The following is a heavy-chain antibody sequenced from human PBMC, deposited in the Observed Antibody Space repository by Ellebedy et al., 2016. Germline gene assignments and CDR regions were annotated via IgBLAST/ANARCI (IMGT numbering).Heavy chain of an antibody. CDR2: IIVGSGKT. D-gene: IGHD3-10*01. Sequence: SVKVSXXASGFTFSTSAVQWVRQARGQRLEWIGWIIVGSGKTNYAQKFQGRVTITRDTSISTAYMELSRLRSDDTAVYYCAIKEPVWFGESGFDYWGQGTLVTVSS. J-gene: IGHJ4*02. V-gene: IGHV1-58*01. CDR1: GFTFSTSA. CDR3: AIKEPVWFGESGFDY.